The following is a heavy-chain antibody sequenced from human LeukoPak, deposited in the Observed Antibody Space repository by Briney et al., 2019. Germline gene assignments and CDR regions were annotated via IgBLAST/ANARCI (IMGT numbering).Heavy chain of an antibody. J-gene: IGHJ2*01. D-gene: IGHD6-19*01. CDR1: GYTFNGYY. V-gene: IGHV1-2*02. CDR3: ALPHPFLAYRSGWLYFYL. Sequence: ASVKVSCQPSGYTFNGYYMHWLRQAPGQRLEWMGWVNPNSGGTNYQQQSLPRVTMTRHTSISTAYMELSRLRSDDSAVYRCALPHPFLAYRSGWLYFYLWGRGTLVTVSS. CDR2: VNPNSGGT.